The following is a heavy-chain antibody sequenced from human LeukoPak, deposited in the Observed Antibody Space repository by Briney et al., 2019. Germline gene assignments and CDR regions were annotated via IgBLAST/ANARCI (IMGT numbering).Heavy chain of an antibody. V-gene: IGHV3-7*01. D-gene: IGHD1-26*01. Sequence: PGGSLRLSCAASGFTFSSYWMSWVRQAPGKGREWVAKIKEDGSDKHYVDSVKGRFTISRDNPKNSLSLQMNSLRVEDTAVYHCVRGSRAPVFWGQGTLVTVSS. CDR1: GFTFSSYW. CDR2: IKEDGSDK. J-gene: IGHJ4*02. CDR3: VRGSRAPVF.